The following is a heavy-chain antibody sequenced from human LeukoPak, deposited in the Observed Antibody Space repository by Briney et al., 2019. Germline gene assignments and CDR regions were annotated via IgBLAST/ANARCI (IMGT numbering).Heavy chain of an antibody. J-gene: IGHJ4*02. Sequence: PSETLSLTCTVSGGSISSSSYYWGWIRQPPGKGLEWIGSICYSGSTYYNPSLKSRVTISVDTSKNQFSLKLSSVTAADTAVYYCARLSLVTRDFDYWGQGTLVTVSS. D-gene: IGHD4-23*01. CDR2: ICYSGST. V-gene: IGHV4-39*07. CDR1: GGSISSSSYY. CDR3: ARLSLVTRDFDY.